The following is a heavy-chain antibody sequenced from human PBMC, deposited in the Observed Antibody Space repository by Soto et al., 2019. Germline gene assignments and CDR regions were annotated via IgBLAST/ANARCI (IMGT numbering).Heavy chain of an antibody. J-gene: IGHJ1*01. V-gene: IGHV3-9*01. CDR1: GFTFDDYA. CDR2: INWNSGSI. Sequence: DVQLVESGGGLVQPGRSLRLSCAASGFTFDDYAMHWVRQVPGKGLEWVSGINWNSGSIGYGDSVKGRFAISRDNAKNSLHLQMNSLSAEDTAFYYWVKDESINWYSGHFRHWGQGTLVTVSS. CDR3: VKDESINWYSGHFRH. D-gene: IGHD6-13*01.